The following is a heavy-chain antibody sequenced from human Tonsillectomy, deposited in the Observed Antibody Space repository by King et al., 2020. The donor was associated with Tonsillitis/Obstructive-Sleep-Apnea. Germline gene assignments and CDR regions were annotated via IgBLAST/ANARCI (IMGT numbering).Heavy chain of an antibody. D-gene: IGHD2-2*01. Sequence: QLVQSGDEVKKPGSSVKVSCKASGGIFSSYAISWVRQAPGQGLEWMGGSIPIFGTANYAQKFQGRVTITADESTSTAYMELSSLRFEDTAVYYCARQEVVQRSYYYHYMDVWGKGTTVTVSS. J-gene: IGHJ6*03. V-gene: IGHV1-69*01. CDR1: GGIFSSYA. CDR3: ARQEVVQRSYYYHYMDV. CDR2: SIPIFGTA.